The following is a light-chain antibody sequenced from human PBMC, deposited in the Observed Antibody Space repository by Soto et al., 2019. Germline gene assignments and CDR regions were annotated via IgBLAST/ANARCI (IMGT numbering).Light chain of an antibody. V-gene: IGKV3-20*01. CDR1: QSVSNNY. CDR2: GAS. CDR3: HQYGVSPWT. J-gene: IGKJ1*01. Sequence: EIVLTQSPGTLSLSPGERATLSCRASQSVSNNYLAWYQQKPGQAPRLLIYGASNRATGIPDRFSGSGSGTDFTLTISRLEPEDFALYYCHQYGVSPWTFGQGTKVDIK.